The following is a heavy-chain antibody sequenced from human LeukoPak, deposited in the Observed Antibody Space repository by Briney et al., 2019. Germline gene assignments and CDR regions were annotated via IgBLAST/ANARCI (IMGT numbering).Heavy chain of an antibody. CDR2: IKADGSEK. CDR3: ARGGTFVSDY. CDR1: GFTFSTFW. V-gene: IGHV3-7*01. D-gene: IGHD1-1*01. Sequence: GGSLRLSCAASGFTFSTFWMSCVRQAPGKGLEWVANIKADGSEKYYVDSMKGRFTVSRDNAKNSLYLQMDSLRAEDTAVYYCARGGTFVSDYWGQGTLVTVSS. J-gene: IGHJ4*02.